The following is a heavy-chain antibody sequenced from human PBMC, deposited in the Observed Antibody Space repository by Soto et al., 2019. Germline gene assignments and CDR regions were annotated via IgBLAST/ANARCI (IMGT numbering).Heavy chain of an antibody. D-gene: IGHD6-6*01. Sequence: QVQLVQSGAEVKKPGSSGKVSCKASGGTFSSYAISWVRQAPGQGLEWMGGIIPIFGTANYAQKFQGRVTITADESTSTAYMELSSLRSEDTAVYYCARALVYSSSSRGNWFDPWGQGTLVTVSS. CDR1: GGTFSSYA. V-gene: IGHV1-69*01. CDR2: IIPIFGTA. CDR3: ARALVYSSSSRGNWFDP. J-gene: IGHJ5*02.